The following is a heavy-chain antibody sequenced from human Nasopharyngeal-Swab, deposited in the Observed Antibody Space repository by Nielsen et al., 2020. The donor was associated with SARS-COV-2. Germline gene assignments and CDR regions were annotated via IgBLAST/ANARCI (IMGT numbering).Heavy chain of an antibody. J-gene: IGHJ6*02. Sequence: LSLTCAASGFTFDDYAMHWVRQAPGKGMEWVSGISWNSGSIGYADSVKGRFTISRDNAKNSLYLQMNSLRAEDTALYYCAKAGGVAGEFYGMDVWGQGTTVTVSS. CDR3: AKAGGVAGEFYGMDV. CDR1: GFTFDDYA. V-gene: IGHV3-9*01. D-gene: IGHD2-8*02. CDR2: ISWNSGSI.